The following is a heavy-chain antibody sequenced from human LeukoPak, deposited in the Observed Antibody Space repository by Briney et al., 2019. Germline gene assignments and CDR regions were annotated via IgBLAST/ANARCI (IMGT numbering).Heavy chain of an antibody. D-gene: IGHD6-13*01. J-gene: IGHJ6*03. V-gene: IGHV3-30*04. CDR2: ISYDGSIQ. CDR1: GFIFSNYA. Sequence: GSLRLSCATSGFIFSNYAVVWVRQAPGKGLEWVAIISYDGSIQYYADFVKGRFTISRDNSKNTLYLQMNSLRAEDTAVYYCAKDKQQRKYYYYYYYMDVWGKGTTVTVSS. CDR3: AKDKQQRKYYYYYYYMDV.